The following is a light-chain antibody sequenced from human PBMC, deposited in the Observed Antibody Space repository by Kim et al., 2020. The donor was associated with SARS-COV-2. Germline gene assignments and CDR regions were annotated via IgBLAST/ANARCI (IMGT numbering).Light chain of an antibody. CDR3: SSYTSSSTFV. J-gene: IGLJ1*01. CDR1: SSDVGGFNY. Sequence: QSVLTQPASVSGSPGQSITISCTGTSSDVGGFNYVSWYQQHPGKAPKLMIYDVSKRPSGVFNRFSGSKSGTTASLTISGLQAEDEADYYCSSYTSSSTFVFGTGTKVTVL. V-gene: IGLV2-14*03. CDR2: DVS.